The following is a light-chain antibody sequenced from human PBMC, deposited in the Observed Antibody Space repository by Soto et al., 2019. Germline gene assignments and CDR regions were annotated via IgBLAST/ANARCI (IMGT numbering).Light chain of an antibody. V-gene: IGKV1-5*01. CDR2: DAS. CDR1: QSISSW. CDR3: QQYNYYPYT. Sequence: DIQMTQSPSTLSASVGDRVTITCRASQSISSWLAWYQQKPGKAPKILIYDASSLESGVPSRFSGSGSGTDFTLTISSLQPDDFAAYYCQQYNYYPYTFGQGTKLEIK. J-gene: IGKJ2*01.